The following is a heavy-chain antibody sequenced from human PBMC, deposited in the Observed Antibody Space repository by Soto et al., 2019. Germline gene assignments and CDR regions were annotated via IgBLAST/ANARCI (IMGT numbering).Heavy chain of an antibody. V-gene: IGHV3-30*18. J-gene: IGHJ3*02. CDR3: AKGLTIWFGVPDAFDI. Sequence: PGGSLRLSCAASGFTFSSYGMHWVRQAPGKGLEWVAVISYDGSNKYYADSVKGRFTISRDNSKNTLYLQMNSLRAEDTAVYYCAKGLTIWFGVPDAFDIWGQGTMVTVSS. D-gene: IGHD3-10*01. CDR1: GFTFSSYG. CDR2: ISYDGSNK.